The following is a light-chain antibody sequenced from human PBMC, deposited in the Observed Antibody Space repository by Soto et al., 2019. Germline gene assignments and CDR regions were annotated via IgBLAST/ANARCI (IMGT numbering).Light chain of an antibody. V-gene: IGKV1-9*01. CDR2: GAY. Sequence: DIQLTQSPSFLSASLGDRVTISCRASQGISDYLAWYQQKPGKAPKLLIYGAYTLQSGVPSRFSGSASGTEFTLTISSLQPEDFATYFCQQFNAYPLTCGGGTKLEIK. J-gene: IGKJ4*01. CDR3: QQFNAYPLT. CDR1: QGISDY.